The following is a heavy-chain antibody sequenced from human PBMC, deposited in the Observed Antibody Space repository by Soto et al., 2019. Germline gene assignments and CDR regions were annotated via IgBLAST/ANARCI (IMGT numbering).Heavy chain of an antibody. J-gene: IGHJ4*02. CDR1: GYTFTSYG. D-gene: IGHD6-6*01. V-gene: IGHV1-18*04. CDR3: AVTNPYSSSVPLNY. CDR2: ISAYNGNT. Sequence: ASVKVSCKASGYTFTSYGISWVRQAPGQGLEWMGWISAYNGNTNYAQKLQGRVTMTTDTSTSTAYMELRSLRSDDTAVYYCAVTNPYSSSVPLNYWGQGTLVTVSS.